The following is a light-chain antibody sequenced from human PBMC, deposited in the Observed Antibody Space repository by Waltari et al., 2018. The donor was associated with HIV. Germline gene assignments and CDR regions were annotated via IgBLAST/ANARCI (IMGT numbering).Light chain of an antibody. CDR2: GVT. CDR1: NRNIGFYSL. V-gene: IGLV2-14*01. J-gene: IGLJ3*02. Sequence: QSALTQPASVSGSPGQSLTISCTGTNRNIGFYSLVSWYRQYPGKAPPLTIYGVTSRPSGVSSRFSGSKSGNTASLTISGLHVDDEADYYCSSYTSGDTVLFGGGTKLTVL. CDR3: SSYTSGDTVL.